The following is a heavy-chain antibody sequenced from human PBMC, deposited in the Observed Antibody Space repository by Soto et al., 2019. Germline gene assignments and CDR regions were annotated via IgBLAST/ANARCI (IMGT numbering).Heavy chain of an antibody. J-gene: IGHJ4*02. CDR1: GLSFSTYA. CDR2: ISYDGSNK. Sequence: QPGGSLRLSCAASGLSFSTYAMHWVRQAPGKGLEWVAVISYDGSNKHYADSVKGRFTISRDNSKNTVYLQMNSLRSEDTAVYYCARDSVETALVYFFFDFWGQGTLVTVSS. V-gene: IGHV3-30-3*01. D-gene: IGHD5-18*01. CDR3: ARDSVETALVYFFFDF.